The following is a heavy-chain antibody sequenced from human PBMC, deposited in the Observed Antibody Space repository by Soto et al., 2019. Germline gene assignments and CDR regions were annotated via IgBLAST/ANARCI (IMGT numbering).Heavy chain of an antibody. D-gene: IGHD2-15*01. V-gene: IGHV1-69*01. Sequence: QVQLVQSGAEVKKPGSSVKVSCKAPGGTFSSYAISWVLQAPGQGLEWMGGIIPIFGTAKYAQKLQGRVTITADESTSTGYMELSRLRSEDTAVYYCARSQGGSSSLDIYYYYYYGMDVWGQGTTVTVSS. CDR2: IIPIFGTA. CDR3: ARSQGGSSSLDIYYYYYYGMDV. J-gene: IGHJ6*02. CDR1: GGTFSSYA.